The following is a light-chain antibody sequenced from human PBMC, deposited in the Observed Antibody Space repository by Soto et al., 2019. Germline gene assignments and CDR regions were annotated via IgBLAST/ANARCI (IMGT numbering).Light chain of an antibody. J-gene: IGKJ1*01. V-gene: IGKV1-39*01. CDR1: QTISTY. Sequence: IQMTQSPSFLSASVGDRVTNTCRASQTISTYLNWYQQKKGKAPRXXIYDASSLLSGVPSRFSGSGYGTDFNLTIASLQPEDFSTYSCQQSYSTTWTFGQGTKVDIK. CDR2: DAS. CDR3: QQSYSTTWT.